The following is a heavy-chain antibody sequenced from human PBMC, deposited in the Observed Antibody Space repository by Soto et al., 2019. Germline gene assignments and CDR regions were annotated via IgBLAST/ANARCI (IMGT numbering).Heavy chain of an antibody. D-gene: IGHD4-17*01. CDR2: MSSRGSYI. J-gene: IGHJ6*02. V-gene: IGHV3-21*06. CDR3: ARDLGDYGDYLYYHYAMDV. CDR1: GFDFDSYP. Sequence: EVQLAESGGGLAKLGGSLGLSCVASGFDFDSYPFHWVPQAQGRGLGWVSFMSSRGSYIFNADSVKGRFTISRDNAKSILYLQMNSLRAEDTAVYYCARDLGDYGDYLYYHYAMDVWGQGTTVTVSS.